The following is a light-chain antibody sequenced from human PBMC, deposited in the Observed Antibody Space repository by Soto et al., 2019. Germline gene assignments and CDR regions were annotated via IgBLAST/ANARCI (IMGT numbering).Light chain of an antibody. CDR2: GAS. J-gene: IGKJ4*01. CDR1: QSVSSIY. V-gene: IGKV3-20*01. CDR3: QQYGSSALT. Sequence: EIVLTQSPGTLSLSPGERATLSCRSSQSVSSIYLAWYQQKPGQAPRLLIYGASSRATGIPDRSSGSGSGTDFTLTISRLEPEDFAVYYCQQYGSSALTFGGGTKVDIK.